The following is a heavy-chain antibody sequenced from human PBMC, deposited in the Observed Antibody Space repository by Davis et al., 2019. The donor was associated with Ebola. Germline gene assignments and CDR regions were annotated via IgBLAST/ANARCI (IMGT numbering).Heavy chain of an antibody. CDR2: FGTSGDT. V-gene: IGHV3-23*01. J-gene: IGHJ3*01. Sequence: GESLKISCAASGFIFRNYVMSWVRQAPRKGLEWVSTFGTSGDTYYADSVKGRFTISRDNSRNTLYLQMNGLRVEDTAMYYCAKDTANIWFDVWGQGTMVTVSS. CDR1: GFIFRNYV. D-gene: IGHD2-21*02. CDR3: AKDTANIWFDV.